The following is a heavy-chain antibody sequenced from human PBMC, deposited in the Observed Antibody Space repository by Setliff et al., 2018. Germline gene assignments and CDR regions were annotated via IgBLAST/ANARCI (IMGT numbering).Heavy chain of an antibody. CDR1: GYTFDIYA. CDR3: ARGNPAEYFQY. Sequence: ASVKVSCKTSGYTFDIYAISWMRQAPGQGLEWMGYFSNYNGRATLAQKFQGRVTLTTDTAAKTVYMELRSLTSDDTAVYYCARGNPAEYFQYWGQGTLVTVSS. CDR2: FSNYNGRA. J-gene: IGHJ1*01. V-gene: IGHV1-18*01.